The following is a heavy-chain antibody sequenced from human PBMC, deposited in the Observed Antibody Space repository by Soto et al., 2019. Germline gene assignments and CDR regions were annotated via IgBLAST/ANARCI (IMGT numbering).Heavy chain of an antibody. CDR1: GGSVSSGSYY. CDR2: TYYSGST. J-gene: IGHJ5*02. CDR3: ARGGEWELLRNWFDP. V-gene: IGHV4-61*01. Sequence: KASETLSLTCTVSGGSVSSGSYYWSWIRQPPGKGLEWIGYTYYSGSTNYNPSLKSRVTISVDTSKNQFSLKLSSVTAADTAVYYCARGGEWELLRNWFDPWGQGTLVTVSS. D-gene: IGHD1-26*01.